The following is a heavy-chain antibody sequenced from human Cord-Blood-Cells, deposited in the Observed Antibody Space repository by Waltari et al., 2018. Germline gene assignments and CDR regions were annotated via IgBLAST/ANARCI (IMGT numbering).Heavy chain of an antibody. CDR3: ARGGQFYVSMYSSSSGPGTNFDY. J-gene: IGHJ4*02. CDR2: INHSGST. CDR1: GGSFSGYY. V-gene: IGHV4-34*01. D-gene: IGHD6-6*01. Sequence: QAQLQQWGAGLLKPSETLSLTCAVYGGSFSGYYWSWIRQPPGKGLDGMGEINHSGSTNYNPSLKSRVTISVDTSKNQFSLKLSSVTAADTAVYYCARGGQFYVSMYSSSSGPGTNFDYWGQGTLVTVSS.